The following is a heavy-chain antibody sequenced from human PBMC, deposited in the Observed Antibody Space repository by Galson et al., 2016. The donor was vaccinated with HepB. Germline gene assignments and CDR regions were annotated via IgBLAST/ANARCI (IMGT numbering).Heavy chain of an antibody. J-gene: IGHJ5*02. V-gene: IGHV1-18*01. Sequence: SVKVSCKASGYIFTSYGISWVRQAPGQGLEWMGWISAYNGDTNYAQRVQGRVTMTTETSTSTAYMELRSLRSDDTAVYYCARRDSAFGVNNWFDPWGQGTLVTVSS. CDR2: ISAYNGDT. CDR3: ARRDSAFGVNNWFDP. CDR1: GYIFTSYG. D-gene: IGHD3-3*01.